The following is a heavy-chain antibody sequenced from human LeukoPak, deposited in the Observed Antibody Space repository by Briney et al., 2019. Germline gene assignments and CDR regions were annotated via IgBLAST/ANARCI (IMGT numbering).Heavy chain of an antibody. Sequence: GSSVTVSCTASGGTFSSYAISWVRQAPGQGLEWMGRIIPILGIANYAQKFQGRVTITADKSTSTAYMELSSPRSEDTAVYYCATEAAIDYYYYGMDVWGQGTTVTVSS. J-gene: IGHJ6*02. D-gene: IGHD2-2*01. CDR3: ATEAAIDYYYYGMDV. V-gene: IGHV1-69*04. CDR2: IIPILGIA. CDR1: GGTFSSYA.